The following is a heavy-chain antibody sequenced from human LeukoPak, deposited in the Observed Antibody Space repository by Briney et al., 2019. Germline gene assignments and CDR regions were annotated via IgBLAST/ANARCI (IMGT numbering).Heavy chain of an antibody. J-gene: IGHJ5*02. Sequence: ASVKVSCKASGYTFTGYYMHWVRQAPGQGLEWMGWINPNSGGTNYAQKFQGWVTMTRDTSISTAYMELSRLRSDDTAVYYCARGLGYCSGGSCPPSSWFDPWAREPWSPSPQ. CDR1: GYTFTGYY. V-gene: IGHV1-2*04. CDR3: ARGLGYCSGGSCPPSSWFDP. CDR2: INPNSGGT. D-gene: IGHD2-15*01.